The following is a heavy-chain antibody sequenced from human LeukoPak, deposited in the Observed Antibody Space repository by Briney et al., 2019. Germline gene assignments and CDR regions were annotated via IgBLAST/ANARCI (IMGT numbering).Heavy chain of an antibody. Sequence: ASVKVSCKASGGTFSSYAISWVRQAPGQGLEWMGGIIPIFGTANYAQKFQGRVTITADESTSTAYMELSSLRSEDTAVYYCARDLSLWFGEFTSDAFDIWGQGTMVTVSS. D-gene: IGHD3-10*01. CDR2: IIPIFGTA. CDR3: ARDLSLWFGEFTSDAFDI. J-gene: IGHJ3*02. CDR1: GGTFSSYA. V-gene: IGHV1-69*13.